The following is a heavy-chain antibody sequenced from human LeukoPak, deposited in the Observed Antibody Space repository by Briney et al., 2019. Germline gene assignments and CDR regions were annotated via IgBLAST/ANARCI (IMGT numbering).Heavy chain of an antibody. CDR1: GYSISSGYY. V-gene: IGHV4-38-2*02. J-gene: IGHJ4*02. Sequence: SETLSLTCAVSGYSISSGYYWGWIRQPPGKGLEWIGSIYHSGSTYYNPSLKSRVTISVDTSKNQFSLKLSSVTAADTAVYYCAREVVVVVAARGALDYWGQGTLVTVSS. CDR3: AREVVVVVAARGALDY. CDR2: IYHSGST. D-gene: IGHD2-15*01.